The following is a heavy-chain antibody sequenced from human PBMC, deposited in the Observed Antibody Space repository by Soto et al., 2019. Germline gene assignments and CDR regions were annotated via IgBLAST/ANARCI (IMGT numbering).Heavy chain of an antibody. CDR1: GDSVSSSYYY. CDR3: ARRGSNRQIYHYGMDV. CDR2: IFYSGSP. J-gene: IGHJ6*02. V-gene: IGHV4-39*01. D-gene: IGHD6-13*01. Sequence: QVQLQESGPGLVKPSETLSLTCTVSGDSVSSSYYYWGWIRQPPGKGLEWFGSIFYSGSPYYNPSLKSRVTISVDTSKNQSSLKLSSVTAADTAVYYCARRGSNRQIYHYGMDVWGPGTTVTVSS.